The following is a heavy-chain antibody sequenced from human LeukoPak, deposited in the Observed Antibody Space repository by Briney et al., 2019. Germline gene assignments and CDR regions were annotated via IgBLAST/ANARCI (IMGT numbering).Heavy chain of an antibody. CDR3: TRGDRGYAESLY. CDR1: GFSFREHW. V-gene: IGHV3-7*02. Sequence: PGGSLRLSYTVSGFSFREHWMSWVRQAPGKGLEWVGNIKEDGNEDYYVDSVEGRFVIFRDNAKNSLYLQMHSLRAEDTAVYYCTRGDRGYAESLYWGRGTLVTVSS. CDR2: IKEDGNED. D-gene: IGHD5-12*01. J-gene: IGHJ4*02.